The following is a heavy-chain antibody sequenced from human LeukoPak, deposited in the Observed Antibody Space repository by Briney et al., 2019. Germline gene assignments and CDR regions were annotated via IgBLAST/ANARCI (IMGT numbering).Heavy chain of an antibody. Sequence: GGSLRLSCAASGFTFSNYSMNWVRQAPGKGLEWVSYIRSSSSTIYYADSVKGRFTISRDNAKNSLYLQMNSLRSEDTAVYYCARSDDSSSSFFHMYYFDYWGQGTLVTVSS. CDR2: IRSSSSTI. CDR1: GFTFSNYS. D-gene: IGHD6-6*01. J-gene: IGHJ4*02. V-gene: IGHV3-48*01. CDR3: ARSDDSSSSFFHMYYFDY.